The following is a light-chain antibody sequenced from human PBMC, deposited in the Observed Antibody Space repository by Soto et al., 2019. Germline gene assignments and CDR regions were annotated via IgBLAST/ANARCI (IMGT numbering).Light chain of an antibody. CDR3: SSYISSSPLV. Sequence: QSALTQPASVSGSPGQSITISCTGTSSDVGGYNYVSWYQQHPGKAPKLMIYEVTNRPSGVSNRFSGSKSGNTASLTISGLDAEDEADYYCSSYISSSPLVFGGGTKLTVL. CDR1: SSDVGGYNY. V-gene: IGLV2-14*01. J-gene: IGLJ2*01. CDR2: EVT.